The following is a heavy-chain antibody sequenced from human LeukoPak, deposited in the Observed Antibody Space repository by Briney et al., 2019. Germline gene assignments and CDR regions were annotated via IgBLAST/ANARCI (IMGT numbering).Heavy chain of an antibody. CDR2: INHSGST. Sequence: SETLSLTCAVYGGSFSGYYWSWIRQPPGKGLEWIGEINHSGSTYYNPSLKSRVTISVDTSKNQFSLKLSSVTAADTAVYYCARESDWYFDLWGRGTLVTVSS. CDR1: GGSFSGYY. CDR3: ARESDWYFDL. J-gene: IGHJ2*01. D-gene: IGHD3-3*01. V-gene: IGHV4-34*01.